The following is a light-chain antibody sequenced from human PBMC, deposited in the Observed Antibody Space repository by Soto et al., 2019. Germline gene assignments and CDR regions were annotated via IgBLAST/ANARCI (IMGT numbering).Light chain of an antibody. Sequence: DIQMTQSPSTLSGSVGDRVTITCRASQTISSWLAWYQQKPGKAPKPLIYKASTLKSGVPSRFSGSGSGTEFTLDISSLQPDDFANYYCQHYNSYSEAFGQGTKVELK. CDR1: QTISSW. CDR3: QHYNSYSEA. CDR2: KAS. J-gene: IGKJ1*01. V-gene: IGKV1-5*03.